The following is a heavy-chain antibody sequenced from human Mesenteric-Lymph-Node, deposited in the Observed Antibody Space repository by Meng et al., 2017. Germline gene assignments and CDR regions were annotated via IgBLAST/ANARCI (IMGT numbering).Heavy chain of an antibody. CDR2: ISSSSSYI. D-gene: IGHD1-1*01. CDR1: GFTFSSYS. J-gene: IGHJ3*02. CDR3: ARESTETNDAFDI. V-gene: IGHV3-21*01. Sequence: GGSLRLSCAASGFTFSSYSMNWVRQAPGKGLEWVSSISSSSSYIYYADSVKGRFTISRDNAKNSLYLQMDSLRAEDSSVYYCARESTETNDAFDIWGQGTMVTVSS.